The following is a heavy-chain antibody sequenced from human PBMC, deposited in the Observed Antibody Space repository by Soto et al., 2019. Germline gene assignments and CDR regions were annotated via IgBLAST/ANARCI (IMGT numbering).Heavy chain of an antibody. J-gene: IGHJ4*02. CDR1: GVSLNSGHSY. CDR2: IYYDEST. D-gene: IGHD2-15*01. CDR3: GKVLIGATRHTDVDS. V-gene: IGHV4-39*01. Sequence: SETLSLTCTVSGVSLNSGHSYWVWIRQSPGKGLAWIASIYYDESTYYNPSLKSRVTISTDKPKNQFSLTLKSVTAADTAVYYCGKVLIGATRHTDVDSWGQGALVTVSS.